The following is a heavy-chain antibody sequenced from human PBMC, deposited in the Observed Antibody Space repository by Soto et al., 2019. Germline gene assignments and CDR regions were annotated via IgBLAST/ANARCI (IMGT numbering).Heavy chain of an antibody. J-gene: IGHJ6*02. CDR2: ISYDGSNK. CDR3: GKDGGWLVVVSFSDYGMDV. D-gene: IGHD6-19*01. CDR1: GFTFSSYG. Sequence: PGGSLRLSCAASGFTFSSYGMHWVRQAPGKGLEWVAVISYDGSNKYYADSVKGRFTISRDNSKNTLYLQMNSLRAEDTAVYYCGKDGGWLVVVSFSDYGMDVWGQGTTVTVSS. V-gene: IGHV3-30*18.